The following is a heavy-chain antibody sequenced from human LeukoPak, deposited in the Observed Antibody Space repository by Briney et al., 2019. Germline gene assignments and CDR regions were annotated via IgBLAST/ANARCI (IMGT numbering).Heavy chain of an antibody. D-gene: IGHD5-18*01. CDR2: IYYSGST. CDR3: ARGVSRGYSYGRYYMDV. Sequence: SEALSLTCTVSGGSISSYYWSWIRQPPGEGLEWIGYIYYSGSTNYNPSLKSRVTISVDTSKNQFSLKLSSVTAADTAVYYCARGVSRGYSYGRYYMDVWGKGTTVTVSS. V-gene: IGHV4-59*01. CDR1: GGSISSYY. J-gene: IGHJ6*03.